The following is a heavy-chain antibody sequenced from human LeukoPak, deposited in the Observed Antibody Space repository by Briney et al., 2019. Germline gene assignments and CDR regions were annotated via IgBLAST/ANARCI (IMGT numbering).Heavy chain of an antibody. J-gene: IGHJ3*02. CDR2: ISAYNGST. CDR1: GYTFTSYG. D-gene: IGHD3-16*02. CDR3: ARGPYRLIGQMNDAFDI. V-gene: IGHV1-18*01. Sequence: GASVKVSCKASGYTFTSYGISWVRQAPGQGLEWMGWISAYNGSTNYAQRLQGRVTMTTDTSTSTAYMELRSLRSDDTAVYYCARGPYRLIGQMNDAFDIWGQGTMVTVSS.